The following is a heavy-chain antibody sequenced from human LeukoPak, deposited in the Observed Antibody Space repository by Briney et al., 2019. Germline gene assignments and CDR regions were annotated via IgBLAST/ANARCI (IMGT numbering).Heavy chain of an antibody. CDR2: IYYSGST. Sequence: SQTLSLTCTVSGGSIISSAYYWSWIRQPPGKGLEWIGYIYYSGSTYYNPSLKSRVTISLDTSKNQFSLKLSSVTAADTAVYYCASHRGSVDYWGQGTLVTVSS. CDR1: GGSIISSAYY. V-gene: IGHV4-30-4*08. D-gene: IGHD1-14*01. CDR3: ASHRGSVDY. J-gene: IGHJ4*02.